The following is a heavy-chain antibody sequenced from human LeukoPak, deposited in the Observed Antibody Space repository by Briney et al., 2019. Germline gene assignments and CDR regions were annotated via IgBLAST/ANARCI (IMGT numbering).Heavy chain of an antibody. CDR3: ARGHRYSYGRPWFDP. D-gene: IGHD5-18*01. CDR1: GGSFSGYY. J-gene: IGHJ5*02. Sequence: SSETLSLTCAVYGGSFSGYYWSWIRQPPGKGLEWIGEINHSGSTNYNPSLESRVTISVDTSKNQFSLKLSSVTAADTAVYYCARGHRYSYGRPWFDPWGQGTLVTVSS. V-gene: IGHV4-34*01. CDR2: INHSGST.